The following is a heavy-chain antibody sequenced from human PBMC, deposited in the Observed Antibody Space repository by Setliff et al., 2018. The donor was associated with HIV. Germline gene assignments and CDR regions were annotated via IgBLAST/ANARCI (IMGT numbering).Heavy chain of an antibody. Sequence: PSETLSLTCSVSGGSISSYYWSWVRQPAGKGLEWIGSIYFTGSSDNNPSLKSRVTLSVDTSKHQFSLKLSSVTAADTAVYYCARVQMAYAAFDVWGQGTMVTVSS. V-gene: IGHV4-59*01. D-gene: IGHD4-17*01. CDR1: GGSISSYY. CDR2: IYFTGSS. J-gene: IGHJ3*01. CDR3: ARVQMAYAAFDV.